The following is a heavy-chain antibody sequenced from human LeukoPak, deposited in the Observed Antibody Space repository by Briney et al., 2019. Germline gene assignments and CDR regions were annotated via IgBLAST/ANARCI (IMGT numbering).Heavy chain of an antibody. CDR2: ISGSGDST. CDR1: GFSFSSDW. D-gene: IGHD5-12*01. Sequence: GGSLILSCAGSGFSFSSDWMHWVRQAPGKGLEWVSGISGSGDSTYYADSVKGRFTISRDNSENTLFLQMNSLRADDTAVYHCARNRPAGYAYGFELQHWGQGTLVTVSS. J-gene: IGHJ1*01. V-gene: IGHV3-23*01. CDR3: ARNRPAGYAYGFELQH.